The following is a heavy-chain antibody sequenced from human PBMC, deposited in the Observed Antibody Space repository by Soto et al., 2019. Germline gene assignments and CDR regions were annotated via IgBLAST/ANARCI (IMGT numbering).Heavy chain of an antibody. Sequence: PGGSLRLSCGASGFTFSRCVMTWVRQAPGKGLEWVSCITDSGTGTYYADSVKGRFTISRDNSKNTMYLQMNNLRVEDTAVYYCARDRLWFGELLSSSSGVSYYFDYWGQGTLVTVSS. CDR1: GFTFSRCV. CDR3: ARDRLWFGELLSSSSGVSYYFDY. J-gene: IGHJ4*02. D-gene: IGHD3-10*01. V-gene: IGHV3-23*01. CDR2: ITDSGTGT.